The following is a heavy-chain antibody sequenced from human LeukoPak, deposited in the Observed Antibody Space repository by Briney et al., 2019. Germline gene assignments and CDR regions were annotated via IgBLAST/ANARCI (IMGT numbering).Heavy chain of an antibody. J-gene: IGHJ6*03. CDR2: IYHSGST. CDR1: GGSISSSNW. D-gene: IGHD5-12*01. CDR3: ARGGGYDSYYMDV. V-gene: IGHV4-4*02. Sequence: KPSGTLSLTCAVSGGSISSSNWWSWVRPPPGKGLEWIGEIYHSGSTNYNPSLKSRVTISVDKSKNQFSLKLSSVTAADTAVYYCARGGGYDSYYMDVWGKGTTVTVSS.